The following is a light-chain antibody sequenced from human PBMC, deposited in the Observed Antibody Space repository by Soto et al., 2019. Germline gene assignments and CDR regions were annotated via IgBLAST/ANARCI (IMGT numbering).Light chain of an antibody. CDR3: QQYGNSPWT. V-gene: IGKV3-20*01. Sequence: IVLTQSPGTLSVSPWERGTLSCRASQRFGSSNLAWYQQKPGQAPRLLIYSTSSRATGIPDRFSGSGSGTDFTLTISRLEPEDFAVYYCQQYGNSPWTFGQGTKVDIK. CDR2: STS. CDR1: QRFGSSN. J-gene: IGKJ1*01.